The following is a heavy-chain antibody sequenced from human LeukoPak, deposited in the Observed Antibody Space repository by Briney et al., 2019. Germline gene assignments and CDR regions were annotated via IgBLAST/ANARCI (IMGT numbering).Heavy chain of an antibody. CDR2: LYYGGST. J-gene: IGHJ4*02. Sequence: PSETLSLSCSVSGVSISSYCWSWIRQPRGKGLEWIGDLYYGGSTNYNPSLKSRLTISVDTSKNQFSLKLSSVTAADTAVYYCARHGSIAVAGDIDYWGQGTLVTVSS. CDR1: GVSISSYC. D-gene: IGHD6-19*01. CDR3: ARHGSIAVAGDIDY. V-gene: IGHV4-59*08.